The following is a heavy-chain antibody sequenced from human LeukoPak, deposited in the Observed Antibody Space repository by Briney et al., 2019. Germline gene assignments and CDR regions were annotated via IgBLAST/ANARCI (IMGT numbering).Heavy chain of an antibody. Sequence: GGSLRLSCAASGFTFSSYWMTWVRQAPGKGLEWVANIKQDGSKKNYVDSVKGRFTISRDNAKNSLYLQMNSLRAEDTAVYYCASTNYRGGSTGYNWFDPWGQGTLVTVSS. CDR3: ASTNYRGGSTGYNWFDP. CDR2: IKQDGSKK. CDR1: GFTFSSYW. J-gene: IGHJ5*02. D-gene: IGHD2-15*01. V-gene: IGHV3-7*03.